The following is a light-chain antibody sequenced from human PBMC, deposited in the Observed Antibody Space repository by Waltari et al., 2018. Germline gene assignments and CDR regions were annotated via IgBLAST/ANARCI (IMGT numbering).Light chain of an antibody. CDR1: QDISNH. J-gene: IGKJ3*01. CDR2: VAS. V-gene: IGKV1-27*01. Sequence: DIQMTQSPSSLSASVGDRVTITCRPSQDISNHLAWYQQKPGKVPKLLIYVASTLQSGVPSRFSGSGSGTDFTLTISSLQPEDVATYYCQKYNSAPLTFGPGTKVDIK. CDR3: QKYNSAPLT.